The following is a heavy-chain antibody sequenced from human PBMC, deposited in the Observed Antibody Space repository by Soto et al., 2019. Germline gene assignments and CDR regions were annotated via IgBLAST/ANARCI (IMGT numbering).Heavy chain of an antibody. V-gene: IGHV1-24*01. CDR2: FDPEDGET. CDR3: AKEPYSDFWSAYYYFDY. CDR1: GYTLTELS. D-gene: IGHD3-3*01. Sequence: GASVKVSCKVSGYTLTELSMHWVRQAPGKGLEWMGGFDPEDGETIYAQKFQGRVTMTEDTSTDTAYMELSSLRSEDTAVYYCAKEPYSDFWSAYYYFDYWGQRTLVTVSS. J-gene: IGHJ4*02.